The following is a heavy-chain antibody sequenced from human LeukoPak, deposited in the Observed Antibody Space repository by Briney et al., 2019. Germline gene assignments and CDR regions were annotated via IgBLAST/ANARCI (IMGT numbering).Heavy chain of an antibody. J-gene: IGHJ4*02. CDR1: GFTFSSHW. V-gene: IGHV3-7*01. Sequence: GGSLRLSCAASGFTFSSHWMSWVRQAPGKGLECVASIKQDVSEKYYVDSVKGRFTISGDNAQNSLFLQMNSLRVDDTAVYYCARGPPYGSRSDFLDYWGQGTLVTVSS. D-gene: IGHD3-10*01. CDR3: ARGPPYGSRSDFLDY. CDR2: IKQDVSEK.